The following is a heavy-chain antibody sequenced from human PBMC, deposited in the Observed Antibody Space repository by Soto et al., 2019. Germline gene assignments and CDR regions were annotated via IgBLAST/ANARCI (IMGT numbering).Heavy chain of an antibody. CDR3: ARDDGYCGGDCYSTPDY. CDR1: GFTFSSYG. J-gene: IGHJ4*02. V-gene: IGHV3-33*01. Sequence: QVQLVESGGGVVQPGRSLRLSCAASGFTFSSYGMHWVRQAPGKGLEWVAVIWYDGSNKYYADSVKGRFTISRDNSKHTLYLQMNSLRAEDTAVYYCARDDGYCGGDCYSTPDYWGQGTLVTVSS. D-gene: IGHD2-21*02. CDR2: IWYDGSNK.